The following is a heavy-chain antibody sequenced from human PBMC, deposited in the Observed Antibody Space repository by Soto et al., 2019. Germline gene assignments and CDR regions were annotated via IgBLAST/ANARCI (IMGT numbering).Heavy chain of an antibody. CDR2: IIPNYEAA. CDR1: GGSFNNYV. V-gene: IGHV1-69*06. Sequence: QVQLVQSGAEVRKPGSSVKVSCEASGGSFNNYVISWLRQAPGQGLEWMGGIIPNYEAANYAQKFRGRLTITADKATKTAYMELNSVRLEDTATYYCARYWNAGTLYGAFDIWGQGTTVIVS. J-gene: IGHJ3*02. D-gene: IGHD1-1*01. CDR3: ARYWNAGTLYGAFDI.